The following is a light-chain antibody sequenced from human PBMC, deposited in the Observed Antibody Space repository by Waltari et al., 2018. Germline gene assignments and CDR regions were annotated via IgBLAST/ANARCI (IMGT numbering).Light chain of an antibody. CDR3: QQYNNWPQT. CDR1: QSVSSN. J-gene: IGKJ1*01. Sequence: EIVMTQSPATLSVSPGQRATLSCRASQSVSSNLAWYQQKGRQAPRLLIYGASTRAPGIPARFTGSGSGTEFTLTITSLQSEDFAIYYCQQYNNWPQTFGQGTRVEFK. CDR2: GAS. V-gene: IGKV3D-15*01.